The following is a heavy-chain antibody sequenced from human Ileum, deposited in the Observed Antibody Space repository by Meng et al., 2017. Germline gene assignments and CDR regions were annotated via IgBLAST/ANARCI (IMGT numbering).Heavy chain of an antibody. J-gene: IGHJ4*02. CDR2: MFHTGSI. CDR1: GGSIDSNNW. V-gene: IGHV4-4*02. CDR3: ARETYIGNTGHYYVDS. D-gene: IGHD3-22*01. Sequence: VQLHEAVPGLVKPSGTLSLTCGVSGGSIDSNNWWSWVHQPPGKGLEWIADMFHTGSINYNPSFKGRVTISVDRSKNQFALEFTSVTAADTAVYFCARETYIGNTGHYYVDSWGRGTLVTVSS.